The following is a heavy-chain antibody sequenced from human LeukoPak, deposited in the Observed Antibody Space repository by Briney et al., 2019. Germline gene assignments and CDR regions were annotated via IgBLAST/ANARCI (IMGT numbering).Heavy chain of an antibody. D-gene: IGHD6-13*01. Sequence: PGGSLRLSCAASGFTFSSYGMHWVRQAPGKGLEWVAVISYDGSNKYYADSVKGRFTISRDNSKNTLYLQMNSLRAEDTAVYYCAREKIAAAGTGDYWGQGTLVTVSS. V-gene: IGHV3-30*03. J-gene: IGHJ4*02. CDR2: ISYDGSNK. CDR3: AREKIAAAGTGDY. CDR1: GFTFSSYG.